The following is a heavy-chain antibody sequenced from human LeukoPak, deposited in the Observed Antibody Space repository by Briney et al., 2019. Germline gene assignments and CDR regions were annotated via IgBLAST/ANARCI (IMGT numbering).Heavy chain of an antibody. CDR3: ARGDDFWSGPTPYYYYYSMDV. V-gene: IGHV1-69*05. J-gene: IGHJ6*03. CDR1: GGTFSSYA. CDR2: IIPIFGTA. D-gene: IGHD3-3*01. Sequence: SLKVSCKASGGTFSSYAISWVRQAPGQGLEWLGGIIPIFGTANYAQKFQGRVTITTDESTSTAYMELRSLRSEDTAVYYCARGDDFWSGPTPYYYYYSMDVWGKGTPVTVSS.